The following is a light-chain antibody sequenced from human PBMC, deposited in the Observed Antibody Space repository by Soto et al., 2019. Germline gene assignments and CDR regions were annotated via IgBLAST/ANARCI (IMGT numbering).Light chain of an antibody. Sequence: EIVFTQSPGTLYLSPGERATLSCRASQSVSSIYLAWYQQKPGQAPRLLIYGAASRATGIPDRFSGSGSGTDFTLTISRLEPEDFAVYYCQQYGSSALTFGGGTKVDI. V-gene: IGKV3-20*01. CDR3: QQYGSSALT. CDR2: GAA. J-gene: IGKJ4*01. CDR1: QSVSSIY.